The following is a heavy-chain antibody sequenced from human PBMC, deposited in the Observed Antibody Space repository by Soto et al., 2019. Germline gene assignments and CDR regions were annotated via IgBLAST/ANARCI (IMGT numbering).Heavy chain of an antibody. CDR3: ARGGREVRGVRNYYYMDV. J-gene: IGHJ6*03. V-gene: IGHV4-31*03. CDR2: IYYSGST. CDR1: GGSISSGGYY. D-gene: IGHD3-10*01. Sequence: PSETLSLTCTVSGGSISSGGYYWSWIRQHPGKGLECIGYIYYSGSTYYNPSLKSRVTISVDTSKNQFSLKLSSVTAADTAVYYCARGGREVRGVRNYYYMDVWGKGTKVTVSS.